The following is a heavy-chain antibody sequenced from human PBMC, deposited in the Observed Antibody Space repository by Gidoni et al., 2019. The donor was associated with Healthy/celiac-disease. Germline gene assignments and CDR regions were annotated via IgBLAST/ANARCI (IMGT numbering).Heavy chain of an antibody. V-gene: IGHV4-38-2*01. Sequence: QVQLQESGPGLVKPSETLSLTCAVSGYSISRGYYWGWIRQPPGKGLEWIGSIYHSGSTYDNPYLKSRVTISVDTSKNQFSLKLSSVTAADTAVYYCARVQLWLGAYFDYWGQGTLVTVSS. J-gene: IGHJ4*02. CDR3: ARVQLWLGAYFDY. CDR1: GYSISRGYY. CDR2: IYHSGST. D-gene: IGHD5-18*01.